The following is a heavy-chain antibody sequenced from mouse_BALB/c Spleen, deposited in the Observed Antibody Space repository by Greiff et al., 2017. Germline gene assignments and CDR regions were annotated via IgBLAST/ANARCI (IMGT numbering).Heavy chain of an antibody. CDR1: GFTFNTYA. V-gene: IGHV10-1*02. J-gene: IGHJ4*01. CDR3: VRHHDGYPYYYAMDY. CDR2: IRSKSNNYAT. Sequence: EVNLVESGGGLVQPKGSLKLSCAASGFTFNTYAMNWVRQAPGKGLEWVARIRSKSNNYATYYADSVKDRFTISRDDSQSMLDLQMNNLKTEDTAMYYCVRHHDGYPYYYAMDYWGQGTSVTVSS. D-gene: IGHD2-3*01.